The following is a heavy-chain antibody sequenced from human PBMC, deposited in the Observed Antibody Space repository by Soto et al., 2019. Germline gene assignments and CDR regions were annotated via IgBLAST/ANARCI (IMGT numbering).Heavy chain of an antibody. V-gene: IGHV3-73*01. CDR2: IRSKAKSYAT. CDR3: TRITDGTDYNYYGMDV. CDR1: GLTFSGSA. Sequence: QLVESGGGLVQPGGSLTLSCAASGLTFSGSAMHWVRQTSGKGLEWVGRIRSKAKSYATAYAASVNDRFTISRDDSKNTAYLQMNSLKTEDTAVYYCTRITDGTDYNYYGMDVWGQGTTVTVSS. J-gene: IGHJ6*02.